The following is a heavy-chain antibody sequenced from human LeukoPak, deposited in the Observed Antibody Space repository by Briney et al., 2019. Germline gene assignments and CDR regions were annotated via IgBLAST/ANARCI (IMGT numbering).Heavy chain of an antibody. V-gene: IGHV4-59*01. Sequence: PSGTLSLTCTVSGASLSSSYWSWIRQPPGKRLEWIGYIYYNGNTNSNPSLKSRVTISADTSKNQFSLKLSSVTAADTAIYYCVRGNYDNRGYSNAFDIWGQGTMVTVSS. D-gene: IGHD3-22*01. CDR3: VRGNYDNRGYSNAFDI. CDR2: IYYNGNT. CDR1: GASLSSSY. J-gene: IGHJ3*02.